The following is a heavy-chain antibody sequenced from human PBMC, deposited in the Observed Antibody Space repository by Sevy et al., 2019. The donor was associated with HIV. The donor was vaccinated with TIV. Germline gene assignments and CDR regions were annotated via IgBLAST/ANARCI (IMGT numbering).Heavy chain of an antibody. D-gene: IGHD1-1*01. J-gene: IGHJ4*02. CDR1: GYTLTGLS. CDR3: TRVRYNYGSYYFDY. CDR2: FDPEDGET. V-gene: IGHV1-24*01. Sequence: ASVKVSCKVSGYTLTGLSMHWVRQAPGKGLEWMGRFDPEDGETIYAQNFQGRVTLTEDTSRDTAYMELSSLRYEDTAVYYCTRVRYNYGSYYFDYWGQGTLVTVSS.